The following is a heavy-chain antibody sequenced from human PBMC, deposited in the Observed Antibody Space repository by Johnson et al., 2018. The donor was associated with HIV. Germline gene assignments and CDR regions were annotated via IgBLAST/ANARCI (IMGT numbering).Heavy chain of an antibody. CDR2: IYSDGST. D-gene: IGHD2-8*01. V-gene: IGHV3-53*01. Sequence: VQLVESGGGLIQPGGSLRLSCAASGFTVSSNYMSWLRQAPGKALEWVSVIYSDGSTYFADSVKGRFPISRDNSKNTLFLQMNSLRVEDTAVYYCARLKNGAFDIWGQGTMVTVSS. CDR3: ARLKNGAFDI. J-gene: IGHJ3*02. CDR1: GFTVSSNY.